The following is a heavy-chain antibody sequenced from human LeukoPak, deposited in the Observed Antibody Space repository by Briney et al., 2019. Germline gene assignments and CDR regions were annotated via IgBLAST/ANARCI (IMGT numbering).Heavy chain of an antibody. CDR2: INPDTGGT. Sequence: ASVKVSCKASGYTFTGYLMHWVRQAPGQGLEWMGRINPDTGGTNYAQKFQGRVTMTRDTSTSTAYMELSRLRYDDTAVYYCATLGLFGIDPWGQGTRVTVSS. D-gene: IGHD2-21*01. J-gene: IGHJ5*02. CDR1: GYTFTGYL. V-gene: IGHV1-2*06. CDR3: ATLGLFGIDP.